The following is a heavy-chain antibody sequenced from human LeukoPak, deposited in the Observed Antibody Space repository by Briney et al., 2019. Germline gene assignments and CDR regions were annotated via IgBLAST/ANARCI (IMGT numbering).Heavy chain of an antibody. CDR3: ARSGGYSSGWLV. CDR2: IYYSGCT. D-gene: IGHD6-19*01. Sequence: SETLSLTCTVSGGSISSYYWGWIRQPPGKGLEWIGYIYYSGCTKYNPSLKSRVTISVDTSKNQFSLKLSSVTAADTAVYYCARSGGYSSGWLVWGQGILVAVSS. J-gene: IGHJ4*02. V-gene: IGHV4-59*01. CDR1: GGSISSYY.